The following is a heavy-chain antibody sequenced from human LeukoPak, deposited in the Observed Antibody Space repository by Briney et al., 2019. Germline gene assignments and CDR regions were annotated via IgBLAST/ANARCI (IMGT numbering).Heavy chain of an antibody. CDR3: ARELRNDFWKVAWFDP. D-gene: IGHD3-3*01. J-gene: IGHJ5*02. Sequence: PGGSLRLSCAASGFTVSSNYMSWVRQAPGKGLEWVSVIYSGGSTYYADSVNGRFTISRDNSKNTLYLQMNSLRAEDTAVYYCARELRNDFWKVAWFDPWGQGTLVTVSS. CDR1: GFTVSSNY. V-gene: IGHV3-53*01. CDR2: IYSGGST.